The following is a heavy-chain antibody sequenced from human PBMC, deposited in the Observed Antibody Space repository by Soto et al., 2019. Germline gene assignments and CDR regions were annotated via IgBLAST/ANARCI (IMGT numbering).Heavy chain of an antibody. CDR2: ISGSGGST. Sequence: EVQLLESGGGLVQPGGSLRLSCAAAGFTFSNYAMNWVRQAPGKGPEWVSVISGSGGSTYYADSVKGRFTISRDNSKNTLYVQMNSLRAEDTAVYYCARRSSGWYFDYWGQGTLVTVSS. D-gene: IGHD6-19*01. V-gene: IGHV3-23*01. J-gene: IGHJ4*02. CDR1: GFTFSNYA. CDR3: ARRSSGWYFDY.